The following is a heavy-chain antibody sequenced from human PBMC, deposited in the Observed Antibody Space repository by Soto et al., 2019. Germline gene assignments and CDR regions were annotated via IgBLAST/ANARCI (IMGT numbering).Heavy chain of an antibody. CDR2: ISAYNGNT. CDR3: ARDISSYYDSSGYLSDP. J-gene: IGHJ5*02. D-gene: IGHD3-22*01. Sequence: ASVKVSCKASGYTFTSYGISWVRQAPGQGLEWMGWISAYNGNTNYAQKLQGRVTMTTDTSTSTAYKELRSLRSDDTAVYYCARDISSYYDSSGYLSDPWGQGTLVTVSS. V-gene: IGHV1-18*01. CDR1: GYTFTSYG.